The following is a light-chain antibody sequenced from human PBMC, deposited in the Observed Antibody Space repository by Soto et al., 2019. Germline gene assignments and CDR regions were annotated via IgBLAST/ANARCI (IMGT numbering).Light chain of an antibody. CDR2: EVN. V-gene: IGLV2-8*01. Sequence: QSALTQPPSASGSPGQSVAISCTGTSSDVGGYNYVSWYQQHPGKAPKLMIYEVNKRPSGVPDRFSGSKSGNTASLTVSGLHEEDEADYYCSSYAGSSNVFGTGTKVTVL. CDR3: SSYAGSSNV. J-gene: IGLJ6*01. CDR1: SSDVGGYNY.